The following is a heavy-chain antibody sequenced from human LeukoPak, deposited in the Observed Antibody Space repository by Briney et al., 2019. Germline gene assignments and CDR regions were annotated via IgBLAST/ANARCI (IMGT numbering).Heavy chain of an antibody. CDR2: IYSGGST. V-gene: IGHV3-66*01. D-gene: IGHD5-24*01. CDR3: AKDRSRQQMWGTIKKWFDP. CDR1: GFTVSSNY. J-gene: IGHJ5*02. Sequence: PGGSLRLSCAASGFTVSSNYMSWVRQAPGKGLEWVSVIYSGGSTYYADSVKGRFTISRDNSKNTLYPQMNSLRTEDTAVYFCAKDRSRQQMWGTIKKWFDPWGQGTLVSVSS.